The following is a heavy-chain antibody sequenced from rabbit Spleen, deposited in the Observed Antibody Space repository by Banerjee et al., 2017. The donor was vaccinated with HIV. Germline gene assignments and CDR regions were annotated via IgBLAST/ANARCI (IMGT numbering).Heavy chain of an antibody. CDR3: ERAGYVGVGFGGYFNV. Sequence: QSLEESGGDLVKPGASLTLTCTASGFSFSSDYMCWVRQAPVKGLEWIACIYAGSSGSTYYASWAKGRFTISKTSSTTGTLQRTNLTAADTATYFCERAGYVGVGFGGYFNVWGPGTLVTVS. J-gene: IGHJ4*01. V-gene: IGHV1S40*01. CDR2: IYAGSSGST. D-gene: IGHD4-2*01. CDR1: GFSFSSDY.